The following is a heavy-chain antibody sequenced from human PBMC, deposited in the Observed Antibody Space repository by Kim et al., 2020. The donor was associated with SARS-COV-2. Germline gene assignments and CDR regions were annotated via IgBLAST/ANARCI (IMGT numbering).Heavy chain of an antibody. CDR2: IIPIFGTA. J-gene: IGHJ6*02. D-gene: IGHD2-2*01. V-gene: IGHV1-69*13. CDR1: GGTFSSYA. CDR3: ATSGGCSSTSCYDYYYYGMDV. Sequence: SVKVSCKASGGTFSSYAISWVRQAPGQGLEWMGGIIPIFGTANYAQKFQGRVTITADESTSTAYMELSSLRSEDTAVYYCATSGGCSSTSCYDYYYYGMDVWGQGTTVTVSS.